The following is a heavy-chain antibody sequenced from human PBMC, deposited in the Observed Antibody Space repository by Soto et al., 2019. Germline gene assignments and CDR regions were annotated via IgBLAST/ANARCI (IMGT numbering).Heavy chain of an antibody. J-gene: IGHJ5*02. CDR2: IHSSGST. CDR1: GASMNSYH. V-gene: IGHV4-4*07. Sequence: ETLSLTCTVSGASMNSYHWSWIRQPAGKGLEWIGHIHSSGSTNYNPSLKSRVTMSVDTSKNQFSLRLMSLTAADTAVYYCARDQGVAAAGITWFDPWGQGSLVTVSS. CDR3: ARDQGVAAAGITWFDP. D-gene: IGHD6-13*01.